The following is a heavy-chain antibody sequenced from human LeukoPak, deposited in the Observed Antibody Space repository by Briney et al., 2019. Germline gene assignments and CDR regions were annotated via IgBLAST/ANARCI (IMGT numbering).Heavy chain of an antibody. CDR3: ALLIPWGFDY. J-gene: IGHJ4*02. CDR2: IYWNDDK. V-gene: IGHV2-5*01. CDR1: GFSLTTSGGG. D-gene: IGHD3-16*01. Sequence: NDSGHTLENPTQPLTLTCSFSGFSLTTSGGGVGWIRQPPGTALECLALIYWNDDKHYSASLRSQPTITKATSKNQVLLAMTNLDPGDTATYFCALLIPWGFDYWGRGTLVTVSS.